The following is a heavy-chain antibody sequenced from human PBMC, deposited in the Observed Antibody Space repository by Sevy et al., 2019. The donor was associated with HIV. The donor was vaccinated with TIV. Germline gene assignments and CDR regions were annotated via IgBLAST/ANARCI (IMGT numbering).Heavy chain of an antibody. CDR3: ARTIAAAETFDY. CDR1: GFIFSGYS. CDR2: ISSSSDII. Sequence: GGSLRLSCAVSGFIFSGYSMNWVRQAPGKGLEWVSYISSSSDIIYDADSVKGRFTISRDNARNSLYLQMNSLRDEDTAVYYCARTIAAAETFDYWGQGALVTVSS. D-gene: IGHD6-25*01. J-gene: IGHJ4*02. V-gene: IGHV3-48*02.